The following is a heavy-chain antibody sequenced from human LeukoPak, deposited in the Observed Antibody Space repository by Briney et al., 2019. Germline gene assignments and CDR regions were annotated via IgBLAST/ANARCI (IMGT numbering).Heavy chain of an antibody. J-gene: IGHJ5*02. CDR2: IIPIFGTA. V-gene: IGHV1-69*13. CDR1: GGTFSSYA. D-gene: IGHD4-17*01. CDR3: ARDWRYGDYAGDNWFDP. Sequence: SVKVSCKASGGTFSSYAISWVRQAPGQGLEWMGGIIPIFGTANYAQKFQGRVTITADESTSTAYMELSSLRSEDTAVYYCARDWRYGDYAGDNWFDPWGRGTLVTVSS.